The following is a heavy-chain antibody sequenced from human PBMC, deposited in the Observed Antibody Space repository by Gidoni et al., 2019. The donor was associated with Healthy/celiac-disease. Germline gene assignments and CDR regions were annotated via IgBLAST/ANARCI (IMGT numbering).Heavy chain of an antibody. CDR2: INHSGST. V-gene: IGHV4-34*01. D-gene: IGHD3-3*01. J-gene: IGHJ5*02. CDR1: GGSFSGYY. CDR3: ARGWYYDFWSGHANWFDP. Sequence: QVQLQQWGAGLLKPSETLSLTCAVYGGSFSGYYWSWIRQPPGKGLEWIGEINHSGSTNYNPSLKSRVTISVDTSKNQFSLKLSSVTAADTAVYYCARGWYYDFWSGHANWFDPWGQGTLVTVSS.